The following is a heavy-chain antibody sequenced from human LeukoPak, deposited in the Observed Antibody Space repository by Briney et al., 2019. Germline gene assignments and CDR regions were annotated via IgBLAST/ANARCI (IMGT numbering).Heavy chain of an antibody. CDR1: GFTFGSYE. J-gene: IGHJ4*02. V-gene: IGHV3-48*03. D-gene: IGHD6-13*01. Sequence: PGGSLRLSCAASGFTFGSYEMNWVRQAPGKGLEWVSYISSSGSTIYYADSVKGRFTISRDNAKNSLYLQMNSLRAEDTAVYYCARSSSWYLFWGQGTLVTVSS. CDR2: ISSSGSTI. CDR3: ARSSSWYLF.